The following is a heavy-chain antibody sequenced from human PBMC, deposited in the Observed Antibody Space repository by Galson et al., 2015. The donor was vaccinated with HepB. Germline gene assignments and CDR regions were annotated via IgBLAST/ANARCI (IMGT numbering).Heavy chain of an antibody. V-gene: IGHV4-59*08. Sequence: ETLSLTCTVSDGSISSYYWSWIRQPPGKGLEWIGYIYHSGNTNYNPSLKSRVTISIDTSKNQFSLKLRSVTAADTAVYYCARSVVADTFNWFDPWGQGTLVTVSS. D-gene: IGHD2-15*01. CDR3: ARSVVADTFNWFDP. J-gene: IGHJ5*02. CDR1: DGSISSYY. CDR2: IYHSGNT.